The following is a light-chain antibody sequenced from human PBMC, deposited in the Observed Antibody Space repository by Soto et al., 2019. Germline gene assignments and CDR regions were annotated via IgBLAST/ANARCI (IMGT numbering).Light chain of an antibody. V-gene: IGKV1-13*02. CDR3: QQFNSYPIT. CDR2: DVS. Sequence: AIQVAQSPSSLSASVGDRVTITCRASQDIRGALAWYQQKPGKAPRLLIFDVSTLETGVPSRFSGGGSGTDFTLTISSQQPEDFGTYYCQQFNSYPITFGHGTRLEIK. CDR1: QDIRGA. J-gene: IGKJ5*01.